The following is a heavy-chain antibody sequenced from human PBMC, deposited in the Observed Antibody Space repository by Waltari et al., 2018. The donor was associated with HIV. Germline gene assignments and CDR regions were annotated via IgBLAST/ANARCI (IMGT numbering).Heavy chain of an antibody. J-gene: IGHJ6*02. CDR1: GFTFSHAW. D-gene: IGHD3-3*01. V-gene: IGHV3-15*01. CDR2: IKSKKDGGTT. CDR3: TTGLSGHQLYYYYGMDV. Sequence: EAQLVESGGGLVKPGGSLRLSCAASGFTFSHAWMSWVRQAPGKGLEWVGRIKSKKDGGTTDYATPVKGRFTISRDDSKNTLSLQMNSLKIEDTGVHYCTTGLSGHQLYYYYGMDVWGQGTTVTVSS.